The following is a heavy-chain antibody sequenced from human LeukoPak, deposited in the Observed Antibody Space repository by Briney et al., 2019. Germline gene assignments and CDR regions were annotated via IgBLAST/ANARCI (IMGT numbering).Heavy chain of an antibody. CDR2: IGRSGSPI. J-gene: IGHJ4*02. D-gene: IGHD6-19*01. Sequence: SGGSLRLSCAASGFPFSSYNMNWVRQAPGKGLEWVSYIGRSGSPIYYADSVKGRFTISRDNAKNSLCLQMNSLRDEDTAVYYCARDSGSGWTVDYWGQGTLVTVSS. CDR1: GFPFSSYN. V-gene: IGHV3-48*02. CDR3: ARDSGSGWTVDY.